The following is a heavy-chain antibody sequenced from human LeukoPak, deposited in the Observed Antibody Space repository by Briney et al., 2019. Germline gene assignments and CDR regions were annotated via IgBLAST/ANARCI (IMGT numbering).Heavy chain of an antibody. CDR1: GGSFSGYY. D-gene: IGHD5-12*01. CDR3: ARVMVEMATITTGPRSYYFDC. CDR2: INHSGST. Sequence: SETLSLTCAVYGGSFSGYYWSWIRQPPGKGLEWIGEINHSGSTNYNPSLKSRVTISVDTSKNQFSLKLSSVTAADTAVYYCARVMVEMATITTGPRSYYFDCWGQGTLVTVSS. J-gene: IGHJ4*02. V-gene: IGHV4-34*01.